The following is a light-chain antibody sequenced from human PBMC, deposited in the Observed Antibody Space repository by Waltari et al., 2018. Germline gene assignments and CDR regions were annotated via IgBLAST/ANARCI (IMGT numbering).Light chain of an antibody. V-gene: IGLV2-23*01. CDR2: EGS. CDR3: CSYAGTNVI. Sequence: QSALTQPASVSGSPGQSLTISSPGTSSDFAISNLVSWYQQHPGKVPKLMIYEGSKRPSGVSNRFSASKSGNTASLTISGLQAEDEADYYCCSYAGTNVIFGGGTRLTVL. J-gene: IGLJ2*01. CDR1: SSDFAISNL.